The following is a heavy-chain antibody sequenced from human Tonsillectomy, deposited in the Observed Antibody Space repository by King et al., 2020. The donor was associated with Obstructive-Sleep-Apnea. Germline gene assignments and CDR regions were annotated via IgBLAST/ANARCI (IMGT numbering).Heavy chain of an antibody. CDR3: ARGPTGEDY. Sequence: VQLVESGAEVKKPGASVKISCKASGYTFTTYYLHWVRQAPVQGLEWMGLINPGGGSTTDAQKFQGRLTMTRDTSTSTVYMELSSLRSEDTAVYYCARGPTGEDYWGQGTLVTVSS. V-gene: IGHV1-46*01. CDR1: GYTFTTYY. D-gene: IGHD3-10*01. CDR2: INPGGGST. J-gene: IGHJ4*02.